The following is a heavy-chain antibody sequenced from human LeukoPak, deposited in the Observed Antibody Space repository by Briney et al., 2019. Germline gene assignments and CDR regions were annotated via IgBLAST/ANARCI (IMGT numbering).Heavy chain of an antibody. CDR1: GGSISTVNW. V-gene: IGHV4-4*02. CDR3: AKTTSAWYEPDGFDI. D-gene: IGHD6-19*01. Sequence: KTSETLSLTCAVSGGSISTVNWWNWVRQSPGKGLEWIGKIHHSGRTDYNPSLETRVTISVDKSKNLFSLKLNSVTAADTAVYYCAKTTSAWYEPDGFDIWGQGTMVTVSS. CDR2: IHHSGRT. J-gene: IGHJ3*02.